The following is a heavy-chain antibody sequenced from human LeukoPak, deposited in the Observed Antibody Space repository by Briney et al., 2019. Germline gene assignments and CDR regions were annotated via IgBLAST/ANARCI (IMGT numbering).Heavy chain of an antibody. Sequence: PGASVKVSCKASGYTFTSYGISWVRQAPGQGLEWMGWISAYNGNTNYAQKLQGRVTMTTDTSTSTAYMELRSLRSDDTAVYYCARDTRFLEWPQTHYYYYYMDVWGKGTTVTVSS. CDR3: ARDTRFLEWPQTHYYYYYMDV. CDR2: ISAYNGNT. CDR1: GYTFTSYG. V-gene: IGHV1-18*01. D-gene: IGHD3-3*01. J-gene: IGHJ6*03.